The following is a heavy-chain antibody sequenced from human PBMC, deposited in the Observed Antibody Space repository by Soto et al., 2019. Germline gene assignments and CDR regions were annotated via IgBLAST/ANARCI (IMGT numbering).Heavy chain of an antibody. CDR3: AKRYCSSTSCYYYYYYLDV. CDR2: ISGSGGST. V-gene: IGHV3-23*01. D-gene: IGHD2-2*01. Sequence: GGSLRLSCVASGFTFSSYATSYFLQAPWKGLEWVSAISGSGGSTYYADSVKGRFTISRDNSKNTLYLQMNSLRAEDTAVYYCAKRYCSSTSCYYYYYYLDVWGKGTTVTVSS. CDR1: GFTFSSYA. J-gene: IGHJ6*03.